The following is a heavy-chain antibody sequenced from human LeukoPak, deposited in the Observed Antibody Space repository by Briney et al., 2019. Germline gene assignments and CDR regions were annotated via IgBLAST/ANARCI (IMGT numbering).Heavy chain of an antibody. CDR3: ARRDSSSWTSEYFQH. CDR2: INHSGST. D-gene: IGHD6-13*01. Sequence: SETLSLTCAVYGGSFSGYYWSWIRQPPGKGLEWIGEINHSGSTNYNPSLKSRVTISVDTSKNQFSLKLSSVTAADTAVYYCARRDSSSWTSEYFQHWGQGTLVTVSS. V-gene: IGHV4-34*01. J-gene: IGHJ1*01. CDR1: GGSFSGYY.